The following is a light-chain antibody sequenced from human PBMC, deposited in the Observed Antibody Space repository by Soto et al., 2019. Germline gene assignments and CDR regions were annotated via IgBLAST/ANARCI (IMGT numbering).Light chain of an antibody. CDR2: GAS. V-gene: IGKV3-20*01. J-gene: IGKJ1*01. CDR3: QQYGSSLTWT. Sequence: IVLTQSPGTLSLSPGEGTTLSCRASQSISRYLAWYQQKPGQGPRLLIYGASSRATGTPDRFSGSGSGTDFTLTISRLEPEDFAVYYCQQYGSSLTWTFGQGTKVDIK. CDR1: QSISRY.